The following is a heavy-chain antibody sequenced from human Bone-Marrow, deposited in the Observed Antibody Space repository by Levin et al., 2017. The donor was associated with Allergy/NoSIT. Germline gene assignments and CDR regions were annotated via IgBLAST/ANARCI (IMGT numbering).Heavy chain of an antibody. V-gene: IGHV3-23*01. Sequence: PSETLSLTCAASGFTFSSYAMSWVRQAPGKGLEWVSAISGSGGSTYYADSVKGRFTISRDNSKNTLYLQMNSLRAEDTAVYYCARIVVVINWGQGTLVTVSS. CDR3: ARIVVVIN. CDR2: ISGSGGST. D-gene: IGHD3-22*01. CDR1: GFTFSSYA. J-gene: IGHJ4*02.